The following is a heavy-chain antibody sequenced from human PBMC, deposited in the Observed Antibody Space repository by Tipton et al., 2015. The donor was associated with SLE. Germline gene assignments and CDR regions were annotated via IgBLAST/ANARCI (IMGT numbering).Heavy chain of an antibody. D-gene: IGHD1-14*01. CDR2: IYDIGRT. V-gene: IGHV4-59*01. CDR3: ARDLRSGGYYYYYYMDV. Sequence: TLSLTCTVSGGSISSYYWSWIRQPPGKGLEWIGHIYDIGRTNYNPSLKSRVTISVDTSKNQFSLKLSSVTAADTAVYYCARDLRSGGYYYYYYMDVWGKGTTVTVSS. J-gene: IGHJ6*03. CDR1: GGSISSYY.